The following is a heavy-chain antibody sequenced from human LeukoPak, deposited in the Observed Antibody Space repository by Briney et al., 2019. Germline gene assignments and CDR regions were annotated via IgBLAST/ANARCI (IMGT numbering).Heavy chain of an antibody. CDR1: GFTFSSHG. V-gene: IGHV3-33*01. Sequence: GGSLRLSCAASGFTFSSHGMHWVRHAPGKGLGWVAVIWYDGSYKYYADSAQGRFPISRDNSKNTLSWQMNSLRAEDTAVYYWARDSTYYYDSSRGYIQHWGQGTLVTVSS. CDR2: IWYDGSYK. D-gene: IGHD3-22*01. CDR3: ARDSTYYYDSSRGYIQH. J-gene: IGHJ1*01.